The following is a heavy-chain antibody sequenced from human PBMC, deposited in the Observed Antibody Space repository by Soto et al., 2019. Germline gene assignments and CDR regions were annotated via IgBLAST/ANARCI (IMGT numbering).Heavy chain of an antibody. Sequence: PSETLSLTCAVSSGSISSSNWWSWVRQPPGKGLEWIGEIYHSGSTNYNPSLKSRVTISVDKSKNQFSLKLSSVTAADTAVYYCARVWADFDLFYDPHHHYHLSVWGKGTTVTVSS. CDR2: IYHSGST. CDR3: ARVWADFDLFYDPHHHYHLSV. CDR1: SGSISSSNW. V-gene: IGHV4-4*02. J-gene: IGHJ6*03. D-gene: IGHD3-3*01.